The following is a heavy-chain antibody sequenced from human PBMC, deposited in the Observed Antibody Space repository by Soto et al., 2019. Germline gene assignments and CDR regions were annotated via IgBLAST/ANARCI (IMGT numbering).Heavy chain of an antibody. CDR3: ARDFYSRAAAGTGHYYYGMDV. CDR1: GFTFSSYA. CDR2: ISYDGSNK. J-gene: IGHJ6*02. V-gene: IGHV3-30-3*01. D-gene: IGHD6-13*01. Sequence: GGSLRLSCAASGFTFSSYAMHWVRQAPGKGLEWVAVISYDGSNKYYADSVKVRFTISRDNSKNTLYLQMNSLRAEDTAVYYCARDFYSRAAAGTGHYYYGMDVWGQGTTVTVSS.